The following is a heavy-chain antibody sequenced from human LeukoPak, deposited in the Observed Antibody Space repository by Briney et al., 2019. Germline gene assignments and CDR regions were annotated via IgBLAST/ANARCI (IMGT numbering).Heavy chain of an antibody. CDR2: ADYDGSDT. J-gene: IGHJ4*01. Sequence: GGSLRLSCAASGFTFSRYWMHWVRQAPGKGLVWVSRADYDGSDTSYADSVRGRFTISRDNAKNTLYLQMNSLSAEDTAVYYCATLAAAGTNYWGHGTLVTVSS. D-gene: IGHD6-13*01. CDR3: ATLAAAGTNY. V-gene: IGHV3-74*01. CDR1: GFTFSRYW.